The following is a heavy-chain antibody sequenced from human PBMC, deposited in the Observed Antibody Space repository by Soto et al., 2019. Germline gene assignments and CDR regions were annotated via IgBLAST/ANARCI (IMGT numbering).Heavy chain of an antibody. V-gene: IGHV3-30*03. J-gene: IGHJ5*02. CDR2: ISKDGSNK. CDR1: GFTFSGYG. D-gene: IGHD4-17*01. Sequence: LRLSCAASGFTFSGYGIHWVRQAPGKGLEWVAVISKDGSNKIYADSVKGRFTISRDNPKSTLYLQMNSLRAEDTAVYYCAIDYYGAWGQGTLVTVSS. CDR3: AIDYYGA.